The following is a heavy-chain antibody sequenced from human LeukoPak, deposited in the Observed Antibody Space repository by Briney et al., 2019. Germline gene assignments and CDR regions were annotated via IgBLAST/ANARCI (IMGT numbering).Heavy chain of an antibody. V-gene: IGHV3-48*04. CDR2: IRSDGART. D-gene: IGHD1-14*01. J-gene: IGHJ4*02. Sequence: GGSLRLSCAASGFILSSFSMNWVRQAPGKGLEWVSYIRSDGARTDYTGAVKGRFTISRDNAKNSLYLQMNSLRVEDTAVYYCARMNHISTGWGAPFDYWGQGVLVTVSS. CDR1: GFILSSFS. CDR3: ARMNHISTGWGAPFDY.